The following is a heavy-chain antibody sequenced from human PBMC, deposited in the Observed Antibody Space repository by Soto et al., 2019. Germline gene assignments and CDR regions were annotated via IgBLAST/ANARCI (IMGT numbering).Heavy chain of an antibody. V-gene: IGHV3-48*01. J-gene: IGHJ4*02. CDR2: ISSSSSTI. CDR1: GFTFSSYS. CDR3: ARDKRRSPIDY. Sequence: GGSLRLSCAASGFTFSSYSMNWVRQAPGKGLEWVSYISSSSSTIYYADSVKGRFTISRDNAKNSLYLQMNSLRAEDTAVYYFARDKRRSPIDYWGPGIRVTVSS.